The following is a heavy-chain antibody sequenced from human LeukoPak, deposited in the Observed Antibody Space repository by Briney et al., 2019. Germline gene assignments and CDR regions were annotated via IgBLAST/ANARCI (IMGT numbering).Heavy chain of an antibody. Sequence: PSETLSLTCAVYGGSLNGHYWSWIRQPPGKGLEWIGYIYYSGSTNYNPSLKSRVTISVDTSKNQFSLKLSSVTAADTAVYYCARVYCTNGVCPDGAFDIWGQGTMVTVSS. D-gene: IGHD2-8*01. V-gene: IGHV4-59*11. CDR3: ARVYCTNGVCPDGAFDI. CDR1: GGSLNGHY. CDR2: IYYSGST. J-gene: IGHJ3*02.